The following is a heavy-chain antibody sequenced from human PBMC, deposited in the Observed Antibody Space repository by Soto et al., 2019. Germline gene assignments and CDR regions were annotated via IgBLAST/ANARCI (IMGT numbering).Heavy chain of an antibody. CDR1: GFIFSDYA. CDR3: VRDLRFQILYAYLHY. CDR2: MSHDGTTQ. V-gene: IGHV3-30-3*01. D-gene: IGHD2-8*01. J-gene: IGHJ1*01. Sequence: QVQLVESGGGMVQPGRSLRLSCAASGFIFSDYAMHWVRQAPGKGLEWVAVMSHDGTTQYHAESVKGRFTISRDNSNNTLYLQMNSLRVEDTAVYYCVRDLRFQILYAYLHYWGQGTVVTVSS.